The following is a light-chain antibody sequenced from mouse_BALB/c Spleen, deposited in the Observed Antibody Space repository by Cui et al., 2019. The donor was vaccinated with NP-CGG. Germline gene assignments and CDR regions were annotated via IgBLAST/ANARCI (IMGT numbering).Light chain of an antibody. V-gene: IGLV1*01. CDR3: ALWYSNHWV. CDR1: TGAVTTSNY. CDR2: GTN. Sequence: QAVMTQAFALTTSPGETVTLTCRSSTGAVTTSNYANWVQEKPDHLFTGLIGGTNNRVPGVPARFSGSLIGDKAALTITGAQTEDEAIYFCALWYSNHWVFGGGTKLTVL. J-gene: IGLJ1*01.